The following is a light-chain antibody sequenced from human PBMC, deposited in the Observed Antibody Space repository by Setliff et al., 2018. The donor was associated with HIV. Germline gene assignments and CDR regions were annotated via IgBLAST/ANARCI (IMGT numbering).Light chain of an antibody. J-gene: IGLJ1*01. V-gene: IGLV2-14*03. CDR3: SIHRSRGYV. Sequence: QSVLTQPDSVSGSPGQSITISCTGTGSDVATSKYVSWYQQHPGKAPKLIIYDIVTRPSGVSNRFSGSKSGGTASLTISGLQAEDEADYYCSIHRSRGYVFGSGTKVTV. CDR2: DIV. CDR1: GSDVATSKY.